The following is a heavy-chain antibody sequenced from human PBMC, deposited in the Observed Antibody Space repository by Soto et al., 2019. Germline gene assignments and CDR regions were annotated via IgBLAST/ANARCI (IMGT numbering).Heavy chain of an antibody. D-gene: IGHD2-15*01. J-gene: IGHJ5*01. CDR1: GDSISTVDYF. V-gene: IGHV4-30-4*01. Sequence: TLSLTCSVSGDSISTVDYFWAWIRQPPGQALEYIGYIYKSTTTYYNPSFESRVAISLDTSKSQFSLNVTSVTAADTAVYFCARGRYCLTGRCFPNWFDSWGQGTLVTVS. CDR2: IYKSTTT. CDR3: ARGRYCLTGRCFPNWFDS.